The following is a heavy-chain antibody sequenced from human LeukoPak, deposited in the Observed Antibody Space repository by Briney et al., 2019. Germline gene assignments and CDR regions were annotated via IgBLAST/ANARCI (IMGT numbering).Heavy chain of an antibody. V-gene: IGHV3-30*04. CDR3: ARSVGSGRYPLGYFDY. D-gene: IGHD6-19*01. J-gene: IGHJ4*02. CDR2: ISYDGSNK. CDR1: GFTFSSYA. Sequence: GGSLRLSCAASGFTFSSYAMHWVRQAPGKGLEWVAVISYDGSNKYYADSVKGRFTISRDNSKNTLYLQMNSLRAEDTAVYYCARSVGSGRYPLGYFDYWGQGTLVTVSS.